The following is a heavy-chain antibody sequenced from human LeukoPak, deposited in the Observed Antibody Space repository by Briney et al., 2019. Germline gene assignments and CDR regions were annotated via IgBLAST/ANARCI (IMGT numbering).Heavy chain of an antibody. J-gene: IGHJ6*02. CDR2: ISSSSSTI. V-gene: IGHV3-48*01. CDR3: ARRNAMDV. CDR1: GFTFSSYS. Sequence: GGSLRLSCAASGFTFSSYSMNWVRQAPGKGLEWVSYISSSSSTIYYVDSVKGRFTISRDNAKNSLYLQMNSLRAEDTAVYYCARRNAMDVWGQGTSVIVFS.